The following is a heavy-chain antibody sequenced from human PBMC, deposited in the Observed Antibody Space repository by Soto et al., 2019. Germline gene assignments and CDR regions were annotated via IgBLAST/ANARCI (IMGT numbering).Heavy chain of an antibody. CDR3: AKDLRTWQQLVLDY. Sequence: QVQLVESGGGVVQPGRSLRLSCEASGFTFSSYGMHWVRQAPGKGLEWVAVISYDGSNKYYADSVKGRFTISRDNSKNTLYLQMNSLRAEDTAVYYCAKDLRTWQQLVLDYWGQGTLVTVSS. CDR2: ISYDGSNK. CDR1: GFTFSSYG. V-gene: IGHV3-30*18. D-gene: IGHD6-13*01. J-gene: IGHJ4*02.